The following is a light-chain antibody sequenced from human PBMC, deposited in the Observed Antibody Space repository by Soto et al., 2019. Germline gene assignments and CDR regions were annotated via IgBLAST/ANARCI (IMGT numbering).Light chain of an antibody. CDR2: RAS. CDR3: QEYKSYSPYT. CDR1: QTIGSW. J-gene: IGKJ2*01. V-gene: IGKV1-5*03. Sequence: DIQLTQFPSTLSASIGDRVTITCRATQTIGSWLAWYQQKPGKAPKLLIYRASSLETGVPSRFSGSGAGTEVTLTISSLQPDEFASYYCQEYKSYSPYTFGQGTRLEIK.